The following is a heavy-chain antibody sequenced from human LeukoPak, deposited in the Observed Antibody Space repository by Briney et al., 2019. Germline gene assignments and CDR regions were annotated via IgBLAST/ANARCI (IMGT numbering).Heavy chain of an antibody. V-gene: IGHV1-69*01. CDR3: AYNPGIAAAGALDY. Sequence: SVKVSCKASGGTFSSYAISWVRQAPGKGLEWMGGIIPIFGTANYAQKFQGRVTITADESTSTAYMELSSLRSEDTAVYYCAYNPGIAAAGALDYWGQGTLVTVSS. CDR2: IIPIFGTA. D-gene: IGHD6-13*01. J-gene: IGHJ4*02. CDR1: GGTFSSYA.